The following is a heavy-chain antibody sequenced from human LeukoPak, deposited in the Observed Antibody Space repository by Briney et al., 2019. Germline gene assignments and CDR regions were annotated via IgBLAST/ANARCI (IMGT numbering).Heavy chain of an antibody. J-gene: IGHJ6*03. Sequence: GGSLRLSRAASGFTFSSYAMSWVRQAPGKGLEGVSAISGSGGSTYYADSVKGRFTISRDNSKNTLYLQMNSLRAEDTAVYYCAKSYSGSYYYYYMDVWGKGTTVTVSS. CDR1: GFTFSSYA. CDR2: ISGSGGST. CDR3: AKSYSGSYYYYYMDV. V-gene: IGHV3-23*01. D-gene: IGHD1-26*01.